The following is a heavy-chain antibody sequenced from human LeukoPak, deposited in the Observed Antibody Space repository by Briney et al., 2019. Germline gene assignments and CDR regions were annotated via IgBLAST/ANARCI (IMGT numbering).Heavy chain of an antibody. J-gene: IGHJ4*02. V-gene: IGHV4-34*01. Sequence: LSCAASGFTFSDHYMDWVRQPPGKGLEWIGEINHSGSTNYNPSLKSRVTISVDTSKNQFSLKLSSVTAADTAVYYCARDGVAAALDYWGQGTLVTVSS. CDR3: ARDGVAAALDY. CDR1: GFTFSDHY. D-gene: IGHD6-13*01. CDR2: INHSGST.